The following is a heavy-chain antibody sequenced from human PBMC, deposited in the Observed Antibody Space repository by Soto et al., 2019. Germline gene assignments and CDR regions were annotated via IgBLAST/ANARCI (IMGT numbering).Heavy chain of an antibody. CDR2: IYPGESDT. CDR3: ARHPDPYYGIDV. CDR1: GYSFTSYW. V-gene: IGHV5-51*01. J-gene: IGHJ6*02. Sequence: GESLKISCKGSGYSFTSYWIGWVRQMPGKGLEWMGIIYPGESDTIYSPSFRGQVTISADKSLNTAYLQWSSLKASDTAIYFCARHPDPYYGIDVWGQGTTVTVS.